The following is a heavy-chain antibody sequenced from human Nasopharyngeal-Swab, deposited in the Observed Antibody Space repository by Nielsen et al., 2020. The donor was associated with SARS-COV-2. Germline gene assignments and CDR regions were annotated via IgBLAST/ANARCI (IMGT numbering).Heavy chain of an antibody. CDR3: AKEGATGWFDP. J-gene: IGHJ5*02. V-gene: IGHV4-34*01. CDR2: IDHRGTT. Sequence: SETLSLTCAVYGGSFSDYYWTWIRQPPGKGLEWIGEIDHRGTTNYNPSLKSRVTISADTSKNQFSLRLRSVTAADTAVYYCAKEGATGWFDPWGQGTLVTVSS. CDR1: GGSFSDYY.